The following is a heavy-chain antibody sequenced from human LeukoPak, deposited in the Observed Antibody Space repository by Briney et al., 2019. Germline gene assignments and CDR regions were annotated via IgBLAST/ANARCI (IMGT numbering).Heavy chain of an antibody. Sequence: GGSLRLSCAASGFTFSSYWMSWVRQAPGKGLEWVANIKQDGREKYSVDSVKGRFTISRDNAKNSLYLQMNSLRAEDTAVYYCARAKFDSSGYYYRGFDIWGQGTMVTVSS. CDR2: IKQDGREK. CDR1: GFTFSSYW. J-gene: IGHJ3*02. V-gene: IGHV3-7*04. CDR3: ARAKFDSSGYYYRGFDI. D-gene: IGHD3-22*01.